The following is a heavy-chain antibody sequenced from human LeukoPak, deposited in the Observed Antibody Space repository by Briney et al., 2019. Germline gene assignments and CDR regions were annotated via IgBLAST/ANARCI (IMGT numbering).Heavy chain of an antibody. CDR2: VTGSGGST. V-gene: IGHV3-23*01. Sequence: GGSLRLPCAASGFTFSSYVMSWVRQAPGKGLEWVSAVTGSGGSTYYADSVKGRLTISRDNSKNTLYLQMNSLRAEDTAVYYCAKSAIWGNAFDIWGQGTMVTVSS. D-gene: IGHD3-16*01. CDR1: GFTFSSYV. CDR3: AKSAIWGNAFDI. J-gene: IGHJ3*02.